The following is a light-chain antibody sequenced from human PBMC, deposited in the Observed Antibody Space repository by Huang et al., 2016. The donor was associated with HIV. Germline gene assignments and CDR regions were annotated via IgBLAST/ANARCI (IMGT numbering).Light chain of an antibody. J-gene: IGKJ2*01. CDR3: LQYNNWPRT. CDR1: QGISSN. V-gene: IGKV3-15*01. Sequence: EMVMTQSPDTLSVSPGESVTLSCRASQGISSNLAWYHQKPGQAPRLLIHGASTRAAGIPARFSGSGSEIAFSLTINSLQSEDSAIYYCLQYNNWPRTFGQGTKLEIK. CDR2: GAS.